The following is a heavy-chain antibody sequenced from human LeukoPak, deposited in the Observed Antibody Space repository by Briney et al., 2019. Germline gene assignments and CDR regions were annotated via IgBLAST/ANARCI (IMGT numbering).Heavy chain of an antibody. CDR2: SHYSGSS. CDR3: ARQQGYYDFETATAFPPYYFDS. CDR1: RGSITSKNYY. V-gene: IGHV4-39*01. Sequence: SEALSLTCTVSRGSITSKNYYWGWIRQSPGKGLEWIGSSHYSGSSYYNPSLKSRVFISVDTSKSQFFLRVSSVTVADTAIYYCARQQGYYDFETATAFPPYYFDSWGQGTLVTSSS. D-gene: IGHD3-3*01. J-gene: IGHJ4*02.